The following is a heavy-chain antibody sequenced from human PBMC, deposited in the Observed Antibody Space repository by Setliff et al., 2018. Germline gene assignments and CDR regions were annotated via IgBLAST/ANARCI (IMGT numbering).Heavy chain of an antibody. V-gene: IGHV5-51*01. Sequence: GGSPKPPRKGPGYSFSHFWIGWVRQMPGKGRVWMGIIYPGDSHTRYSPSCQGQVTMSADKSINTAYLQWSNLKASDTAIYYCARSLVGATYSVYFDFWGQGALVTVSS. CDR2: IYPGDSHT. CDR3: ARSLVGATYSVYFDF. J-gene: IGHJ4*02. CDR1: GYSFSHFW. D-gene: IGHD1-26*01.